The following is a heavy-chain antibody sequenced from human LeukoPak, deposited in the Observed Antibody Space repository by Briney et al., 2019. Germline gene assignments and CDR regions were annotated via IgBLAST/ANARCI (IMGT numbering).Heavy chain of an antibody. Sequence: GGSLRLSCAASGFTVSSNYMSWVRQAPGKGLEWVSVIYSGGSTYYADSVKGRFTISRDNSKNTLYLQMNSLRAEDTAVYYCARGSIAAPLLNDYWGQGALVTVSS. CDR2: IYSGGST. D-gene: IGHD6-13*01. CDR3: ARGSIAAPLLNDY. CDR1: GFTVSSNY. J-gene: IGHJ4*02. V-gene: IGHV3-53*01.